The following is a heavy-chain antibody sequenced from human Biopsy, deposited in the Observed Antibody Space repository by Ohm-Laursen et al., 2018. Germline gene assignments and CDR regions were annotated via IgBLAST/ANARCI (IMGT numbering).Heavy chain of an antibody. V-gene: IGHV3-11*01. D-gene: IGHD6-13*01. CDR2: ISSSGNTE. Sequence: SLRLSCAANGFSFGDYYMSWIRQAPGKGLDWVSYISSSGNTEKNADSVKGRFTISRDNAKQSVHLQMNSLRAEDTAVYYCVTEVGGVSSWYNDWGQGTLVTVSS. J-gene: IGHJ4*02. CDR3: VTEVGGVSSWYND. CDR1: GFSFGDYY.